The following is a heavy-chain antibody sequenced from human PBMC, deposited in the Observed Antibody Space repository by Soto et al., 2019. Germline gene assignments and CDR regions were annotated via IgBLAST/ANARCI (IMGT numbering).Heavy chain of an antibody. J-gene: IGHJ4*02. V-gene: IGHV4-4*02. CDR3: ARHDDYSPFDY. CDR1: GDSISSPNW. Sequence: QVQLQESGPGLVKPSGTLSLTCGISGDSISSPNWWTWVRQPPGEGLEWIGEIYHSGSTNYNPSLKSRVTISLDKSQNQFSLRLRSLNAADTAIYYCARHDDYSPFDYWGQGILVTVSS. D-gene: IGHD2-15*01. CDR2: IYHSGST.